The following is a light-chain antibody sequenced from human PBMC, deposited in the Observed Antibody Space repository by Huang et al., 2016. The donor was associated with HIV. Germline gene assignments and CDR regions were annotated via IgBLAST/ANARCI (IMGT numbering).Light chain of an antibody. V-gene: IGKV3-11*01. Sequence: PGATATLSCRASQTSGTYVAWYQQRPGQGPRLLIYDGANRAAGVPARISGAGSGTTFTLSISGLESEDFGVYYCQQRRSWPLTFGGGTKVEV. CDR3: QQRRSWPLT. J-gene: IGKJ4*01. CDR2: DGA. CDR1: QTSGTY.